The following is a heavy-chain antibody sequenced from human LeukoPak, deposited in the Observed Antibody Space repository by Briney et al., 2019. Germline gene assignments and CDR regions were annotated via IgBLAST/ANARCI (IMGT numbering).Heavy chain of an antibody. J-gene: IGHJ4*02. CDR2: IYYSGST. V-gene: IGHV4-39*07. CDR3: ASHQPSFDY. Sequence: PSQTLSLTCTVSGGSISSGSYYWGWIRQPPGKGLEWIGSIYYSGSTYYNPSLKSRVTISVDTSKNQFSLKLSSVTAADTAVYYCASHQPSFDYWGQGTLVTVSS. CDR1: GGSISSGSYY.